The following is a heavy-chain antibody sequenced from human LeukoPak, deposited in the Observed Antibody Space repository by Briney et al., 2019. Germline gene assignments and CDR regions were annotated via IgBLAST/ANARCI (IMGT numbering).Heavy chain of an antibody. Sequence: PSETLSLTCTVSGDSITSSSYYWGWIRQPPGKGLEWIGTISHGGSTYYNPSLKSRVSISGDTSKTQFSLTLSSVTAADTAVYYCARDRSSGYGYVRFDYWGQGTLVTVSS. CDR1: GDSITSSSYY. J-gene: IGHJ4*02. CDR2: ISHGGST. CDR3: ARDRSSGYGYVRFDY. V-gene: IGHV4-39*07. D-gene: IGHD5-18*01.